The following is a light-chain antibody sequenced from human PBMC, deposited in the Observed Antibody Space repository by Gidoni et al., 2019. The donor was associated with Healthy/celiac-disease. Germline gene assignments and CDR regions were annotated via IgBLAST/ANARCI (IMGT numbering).Light chain of an antibody. CDR1: QSVSSN. CDR3: QQYNNWPRT. Sequence: EIVMTQSPATLSVSPGERATLSCRASQSVSSNLAWYQQNPGQAPRLLIYGAYTRATGIPARFSGSGSGTEFTLTISSLQSEDFAVYYCQQYNNWPRTFGQGTKVEIK. V-gene: IGKV3-15*01. CDR2: GAY. J-gene: IGKJ1*01.